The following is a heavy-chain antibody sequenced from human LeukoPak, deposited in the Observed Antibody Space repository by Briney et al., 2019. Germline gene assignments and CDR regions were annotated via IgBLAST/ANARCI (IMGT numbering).Heavy chain of an antibody. Sequence: PSETLSLTCAVSGYSTSSGYYWGWIRQPPGKGLEWIGSIYHSGSTYYNPSLKSRVTISVDTSKSQFSLKLSSVTAADTAVYYCARDYSNSNWFDPWGQGTLVTVSS. V-gene: IGHV4-38-2*01. D-gene: IGHD4-11*01. CDR2: IYHSGST. CDR3: ARDYSNSNWFDP. CDR1: GYSTSSGYY. J-gene: IGHJ5*02.